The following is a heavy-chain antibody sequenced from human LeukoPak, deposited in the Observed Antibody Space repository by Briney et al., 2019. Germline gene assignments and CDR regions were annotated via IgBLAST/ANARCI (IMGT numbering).Heavy chain of an antibody. V-gene: IGHV4-39*07. J-gene: IGHJ5*02. CDR3: ARVKPTITMVRGVIINWFDP. CDR2: IYYSGST. Sequence: SETLSLTCTVSGGSISSSSYYWGWIRQPPGKGLEWIGSIYYSGSTYYNPSLKSRVTISVDTSKNQFSLKLSSVTAADTAVYYCARVKPTITMVRGVIINWFDPWGQGTLVTVSS. D-gene: IGHD3-10*01. CDR1: GGSISSSSYY.